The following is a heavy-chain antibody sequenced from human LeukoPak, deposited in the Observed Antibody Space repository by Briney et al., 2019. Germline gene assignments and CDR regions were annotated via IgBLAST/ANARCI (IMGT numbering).Heavy chain of an antibody. J-gene: IGHJ3*02. Sequence: RASVKVSCKASGGTFNTYAINWVRQAPGQGLEWMGGIIPMFGTANYAQKFQGRVTITTDASSNTAYMVMSSLRSDDSAVYFCARALVQPSGAFDIWGQGAMVTVSS. CDR3: ARALVQPSGAFDI. D-gene: IGHD1-26*01. CDR1: GGTFNTYA. CDR2: IIPMFGTA. V-gene: IGHV1-69*05.